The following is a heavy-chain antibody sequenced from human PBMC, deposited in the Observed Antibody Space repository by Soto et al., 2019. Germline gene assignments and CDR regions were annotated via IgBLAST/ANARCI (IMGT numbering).Heavy chain of an antibody. Sequence: SEPLSLTCTVSGVSISNYYCNWIRQPPGKGLEWIGSINYSGSTNYNPSLKSRVTISVDTSKNQFSLKLTSVTAADTAVYYCAAPPRYWGQGTLVTVSS. CDR3: AAPPRY. V-gene: IGHV4-59*01. CDR2: INYSGST. J-gene: IGHJ4*02. CDR1: GVSISNYY. D-gene: IGHD6-6*01.